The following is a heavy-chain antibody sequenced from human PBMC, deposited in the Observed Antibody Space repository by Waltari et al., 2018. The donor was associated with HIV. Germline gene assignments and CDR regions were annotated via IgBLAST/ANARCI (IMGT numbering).Heavy chain of an antibody. CDR2: INPNSGGT. J-gene: IGHJ5*02. V-gene: IGHV1-2*02. CDR3: ARDVHYSSGWLGSP. Sequence: QVQLVQSGAEVKQPGASVKVSCKASGSTFTGYFLHWVRQAPGQGLEWMGWINPNSGGTNYAQKFQGRVTMTRDTSISTAYMELSRLRSDDTAVYYCARDVHYSSGWLGSPWGQGTLVTVSS. CDR1: GSTFTGYF. D-gene: IGHD6-19*01.